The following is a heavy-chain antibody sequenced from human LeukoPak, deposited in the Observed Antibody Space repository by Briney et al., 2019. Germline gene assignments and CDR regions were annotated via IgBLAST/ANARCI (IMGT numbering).Heavy chain of an antibody. Sequence: PGGSLRLSCAASGFTFSSYWMHWVRQAPGKGLEWVSGINWNGGSTGYADSVKGRFTISRDNAKNSLYLQMNSLRAEDTALYYCARAGFLVYYYGMDVWGQGTTVTVSS. V-gene: IGHV3-20*04. CDR2: INWNGGST. D-gene: IGHD1-26*01. J-gene: IGHJ6*02. CDR3: ARAGFLVYYYGMDV. CDR1: GFTFSSYW.